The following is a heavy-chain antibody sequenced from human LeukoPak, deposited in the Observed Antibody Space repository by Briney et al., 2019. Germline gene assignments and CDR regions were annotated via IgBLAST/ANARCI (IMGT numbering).Heavy chain of an antibody. V-gene: IGHV3-9*01. CDR1: GFDFDDYA. J-gene: IGHJ3*02. CDR2: ISWITGTM. Sequence: GGSLRLSCVASGFDFDDYAMHWVRQVPGKGLEWVSGISWITGTMVYADSVKGRFTISRDNAKRSLYLQMNSLRAEDTAVYYCARGERAADFDIWGQGTMVTVSS. CDR3: ARGERAADFDI. D-gene: IGHD3-16*01.